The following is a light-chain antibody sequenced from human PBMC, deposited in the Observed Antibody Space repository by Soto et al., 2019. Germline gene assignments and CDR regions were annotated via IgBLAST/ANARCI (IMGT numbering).Light chain of an antibody. V-gene: IGKV3-20*01. Sequence: ENVLTQSPGTLSLSPGERATLSCRASQSVGSYLGWYQKKPGQAPRLLIYGASNRATGIPDRISGSGSGTDFTLTISRLEPEDFAVYYCQQGYSTLVTFGQGTRLEIK. J-gene: IGKJ5*01. CDR1: QSVGSY. CDR2: GAS. CDR3: QQGYSTLVT.